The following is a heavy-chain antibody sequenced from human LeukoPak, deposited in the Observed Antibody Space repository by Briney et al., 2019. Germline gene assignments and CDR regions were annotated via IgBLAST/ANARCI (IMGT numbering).Heavy chain of an antibody. Sequence: ASVKVSCKASGYTLTGYYMHWVRQAPGQGLEWMGWINPNSGGTNYAQKFQGRVTMTRDTSISTAYMELSRLRSDDTAVYYCARVSKQQLARVAFDIWGQGTMVTVSS. D-gene: IGHD6-13*01. CDR3: ARVSKQQLARVAFDI. V-gene: IGHV1-2*02. CDR1: GYTLTGYY. CDR2: INPNSGGT. J-gene: IGHJ3*02.